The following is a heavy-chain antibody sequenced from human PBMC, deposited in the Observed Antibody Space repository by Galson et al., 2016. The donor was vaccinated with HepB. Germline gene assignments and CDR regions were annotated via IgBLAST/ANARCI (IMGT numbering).Heavy chain of an antibody. D-gene: IGHD3-16*01. CDR3: AKQFFSGG. Sequence: SLRLSCAASGFTFSNYAMHWVSQAPGKGLEWVAAIWSDGRNKYYADSMKGRFTISRDNSKNTLYLQMNSLRAEDTAVYYCAKQFFSGGWGQGTLVTVSS. V-gene: IGHV3-33*06. J-gene: IGHJ1*01. CDR1: GFTFSNYA. CDR2: IWSDGRNK.